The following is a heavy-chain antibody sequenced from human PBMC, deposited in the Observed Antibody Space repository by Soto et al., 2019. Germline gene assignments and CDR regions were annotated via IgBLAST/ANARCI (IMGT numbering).Heavy chain of an antibody. Sequence: GGSLRLSCAASGFTVSSNYMSWVRQAPGKGLEWVSVIYSGGSTYYADSVKGRFTISRDNSKNTLYLQMNSLRAEDTAVYYCARAPTGYDSSGYPYGMDVWGQGTTVTVSS. D-gene: IGHD3-22*01. CDR2: IYSGGST. J-gene: IGHJ6*02. V-gene: IGHV3-53*01. CDR3: ARAPTGYDSSGYPYGMDV. CDR1: GFTVSSNY.